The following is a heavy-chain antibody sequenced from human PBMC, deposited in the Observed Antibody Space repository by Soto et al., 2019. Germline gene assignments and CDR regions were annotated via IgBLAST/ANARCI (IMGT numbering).Heavy chain of an antibody. CDR1: GGTFSSYA. D-gene: IGHD3-10*01. CDR3: AAPYYYGSGSYYNEGDP. CDR2: IIPIFGTA. V-gene: IGHV1-69*01. J-gene: IGHJ5*02. Sequence: KVSCKASGGTFSSYAISWVRQAPGQGLEWMGGIIPIFGTANYAQKFQGRVTITADESTSTAYMELSSLRSEDTAVYYCAAPYYYGSGSYYNEGDPWGQGTLVTVSS.